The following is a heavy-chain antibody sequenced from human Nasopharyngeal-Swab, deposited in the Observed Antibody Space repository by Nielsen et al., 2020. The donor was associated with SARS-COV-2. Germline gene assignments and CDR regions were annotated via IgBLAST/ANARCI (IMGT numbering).Heavy chain of an antibody. J-gene: IGHJ4*02. CDR2: INPSGGST. CDR1: GYTFTSYY. D-gene: IGHD3-3*01. CDR3: ARDLPYDFWSGEQGRGFDY. Sequence: ASVKVFCKASGYTFTSYYMHWVRQAPGQGLEWMGIINPSGGSTSYAQKFQGRVTMTRDTSTSTVYMELSSLRSEDTAVYYCARDLPYDFWSGEQGRGFDYWGQGTLVTVSS. V-gene: IGHV1-46*01.